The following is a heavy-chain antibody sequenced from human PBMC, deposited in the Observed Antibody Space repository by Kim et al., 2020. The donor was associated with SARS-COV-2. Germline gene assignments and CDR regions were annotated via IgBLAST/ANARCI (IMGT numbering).Heavy chain of an antibody. V-gene: IGHV3-33*05. CDR3: ARDQMITFGGVIVASFDY. D-gene: IGHD3-16*02. Sequence: GGSLRLSCAASGFTFSSYGMHWVRQAPGKGLEWVAVISYDGSNKYYADSVKGRFTISRDNSKNTLYLQMNSLRAEDTAVYYCARDQMITFGGVIVASFDYWGQGTLVTVSS. J-gene: IGHJ4*02. CDR2: ISYDGSNK. CDR1: GFTFSSYG.